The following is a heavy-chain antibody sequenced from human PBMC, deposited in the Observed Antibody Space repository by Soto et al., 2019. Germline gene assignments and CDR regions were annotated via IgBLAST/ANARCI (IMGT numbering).Heavy chain of an antibody. V-gene: IGHV3-33*01. CDR2: IWYDGSNK. D-gene: IGHD1-26*01. J-gene: IGHJ6*03. Sequence: GGSLRLSCAASGFTFSSYGMHWVRQAPGKGLEWVAVIWYDGSNKYYADSVKGRFTISRDNSKNTLYLQMNSLRAEDTAVYYCARDMGLLSTEYYMDVWGKGTTVTVS. CDR1: GFTFSSYG. CDR3: ARDMGLLSTEYYMDV.